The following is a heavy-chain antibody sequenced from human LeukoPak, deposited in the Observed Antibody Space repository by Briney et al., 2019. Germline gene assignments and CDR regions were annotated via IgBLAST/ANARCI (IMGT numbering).Heavy chain of an antibody. CDR3: AKDSGSYQPVDY. V-gene: IGHV3-23*01. Sequence: GGSLRLSCAASGFTFSNYAMRWVRQAPGKGLEWVSGISGSGDSTYYADSVKGRFTISRDNSKNTLYLQMNSLRAEDTAVYYCAKDSGSYQPVDYWGQGTLVTVSS. J-gene: IGHJ4*02. CDR1: GFTFSNYA. CDR2: ISGSGDST. D-gene: IGHD1-26*01.